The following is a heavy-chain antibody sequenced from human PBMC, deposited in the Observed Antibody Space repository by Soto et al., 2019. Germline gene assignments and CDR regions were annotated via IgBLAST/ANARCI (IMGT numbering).Heavy chain of an antibody. CDR3: ARGLAANYDFWSGYYPPDWFDP. CDR2: IKQDGSEK. D-gene: IGHD3-3*01. Sequence: GGSLRLSCAASGFTFSSYWMSWVRQAPGKGLEWVANIKQDGSEKYYVDSVKGRFTISRDNAKNSLYLQMNSLRAEDTAVYYCARGLAANYDFWSGYYPPDWFDPWGQGTLVTVSS. J-gene: IGHJ5*02. V-gene: IGHV3-7*05. CDR1: GFTFSSYW.